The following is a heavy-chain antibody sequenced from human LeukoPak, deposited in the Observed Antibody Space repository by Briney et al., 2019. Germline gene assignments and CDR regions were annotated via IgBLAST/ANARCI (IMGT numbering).Heavy chain of an antibody. CDR2: IKQDGSEK. J-gene: IGHJ6*03. D-gene: IGHD6-19*01. V-gene: IGHV3-7*01. CDR1: GFTFSSYW. Sequence: RTGGSLRLSCAASGFTFSSYWMSWVRQAPGKGLEWVANIKQDGSEKYYVDSVKGRFTISRDNAKNSLYLQMNSLRAEDTAVYYCARGGRYSSGWYAQYYYYMDVWGKGTTVTISS. CDR3: ARGGRYSSGWYAQYYYYMDV.